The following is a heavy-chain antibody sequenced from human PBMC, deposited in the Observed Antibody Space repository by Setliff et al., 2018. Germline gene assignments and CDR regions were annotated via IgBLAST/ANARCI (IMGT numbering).Heavy chain of an antibody. CDR2: IFHSGST. CDR3: ARTTHYDFWSGYLY. D-gene: IGHD3-3*01. V-gene: IGHV4-38-2*01. CDR1: GYSISSGHF. Sequence: SETLSLTCGVSGYSISSGHFWGWIRQPPGKGLEWLGNIFHSGSTHYNPTLNSRVTMSVDTSKNQFSLNLNSVTAADTAVYFCARTTHYDFWSGYLYWGQGTLVTVSS. J-gene: IGHJ4*02.